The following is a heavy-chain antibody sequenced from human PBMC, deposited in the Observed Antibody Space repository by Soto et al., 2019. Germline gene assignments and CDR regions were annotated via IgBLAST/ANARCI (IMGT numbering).Heavy chain of an antibody. CDR2: ISYDGSNK. V-gene: IGHV3-30*18. CDR3: AKDLDVVVVVTATRGLDV. J-gene: IGHJ6*02. Sequence: QVQLVESGGGVVQPGRSLRLSCAASGFTFDNYGLHWVRQAPGKGLEWVAVISYDGSNKFYADSVTGRFTISRDNSKNTLYLQMNTLRVEDTAVYYCAKDLDVVVVVTATRGLDVWGQGTTVTVSS. CDR1: GFTFDNYG. D-gene: IGHD2-15*01.